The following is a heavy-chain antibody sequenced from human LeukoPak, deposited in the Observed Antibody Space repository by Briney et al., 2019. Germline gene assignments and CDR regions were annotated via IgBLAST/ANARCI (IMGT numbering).Heavy chain of an antibody. J-gene: IGHJ4*02. V-gene: IGHV4-59*11. CDR1: VASINSHY. Sequence: SETLSLTCSVSVASINSHYGSWLRQPPGRGLEWIGYIYHPGSTNYNSSFRSRHTISVDTSKNQVPLRLSSMNTADTAVYYRARGGYYYDSRNYPSFGGLNFAYWGQGSLVTVSP. CDR3: ARGGYYYDSRNYPSFGGLNFAY. D-gene: IGHD3-22*01. CDR2: IYHPGST.